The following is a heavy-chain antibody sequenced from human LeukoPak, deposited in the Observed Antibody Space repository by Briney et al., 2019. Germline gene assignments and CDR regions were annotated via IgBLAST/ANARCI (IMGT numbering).Heavy chain of an antibody. CDR1: GFTVSYNY. J-gene: IGHJ4*02. Sequence: GGSLRLSCAASGFTVSYNYLTWVRQAPGKGLEYVSLIYGGGSTYYAGSVKCRFTISRDNYKNTEYLQMNSLRAEDTAVYYCARASQSSFDWFLYFDYWGGGGLVGVSS. D-gene: IGHD3-9*01. CDR3: ARASQSSFDWFLYFDY. V-gene: IGHV3-66*01. CDR2: IYGGGST.